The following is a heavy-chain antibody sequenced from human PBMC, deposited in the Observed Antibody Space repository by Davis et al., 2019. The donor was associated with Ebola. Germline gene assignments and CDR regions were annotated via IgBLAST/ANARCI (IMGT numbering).Heavy chain of an antibody. V-gene: IGHV1-18*01. J-gene: IGHJ4*02. CDR1: GYTFTSYG. CDR2: ISAYNGNT. Sequence: ASVKVSCKASGYTFTSYGISWVRQAPGQGLEWMGWISAYNGNTNYAQKLQGRVTMTTDTSTSTAYMELRSLRPDDTAVYYCARDGLDFWSGYYADYWGQGTLVTVSS. CDR3: ARDGLDFWSGYYADY. D-gene: IGHD3-3*01.